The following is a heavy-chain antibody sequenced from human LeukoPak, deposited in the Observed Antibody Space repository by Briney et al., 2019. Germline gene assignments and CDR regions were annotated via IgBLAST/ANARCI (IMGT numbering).Heavy chain of an antibody. D-gene: IGHD3-10*02. V-gene: IGHV4-39*01. Sequence: PSETLSLTCTVSGGSISSSSYYWGWIRQPPGKGLEWIGRIYYSGSTYYNPSLKSRVTISVDTSKNQFSLKLSSVTAADTAVYYCAELGITMIGGVWGKGTTVTISS. J-gene: IGHJ6*04. CDR3: AELGITMIGGV. CDR2: IYYSGST. CDR1: GGSISSSSYY.